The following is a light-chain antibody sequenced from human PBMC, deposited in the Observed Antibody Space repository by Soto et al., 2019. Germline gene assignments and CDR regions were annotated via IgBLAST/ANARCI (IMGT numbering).Light chain of an antibody. CDR1: QSVSSSY. J-gene: IGKJ1*01. CDR2: GAS. CDR3: QQYGSSPWT. V-gene: IGKV3-20*01. Sequence: VMTQSPATLSVSPGERATLSCRASQSVSSSYLAWYQQKPGQAPRLLIYGASSRATGIPDRFSGSGSGTDFTLTISRLEPEDFAVYYCQQYGSSPWTFGQGTKVDIK.